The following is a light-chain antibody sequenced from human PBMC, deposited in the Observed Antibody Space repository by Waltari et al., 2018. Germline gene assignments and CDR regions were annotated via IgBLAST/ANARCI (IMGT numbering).Light chain of an antibody. V-gene: IGKV1D-12*01. J-gene: IGKJ3*01. CDR3: QQANSFPFT. CDR1: QGFSSW. CDR2: AAS. Sequence: DILMTQSPSSVSASVGDTVTITSMASQGFSSWSAWYQQKRGKAPRLLMYAASNSQSGVPSRCSGSGSGTDFTLTISSLQPEDFATYYCQQANSFPFTFGPGTKVDIK.